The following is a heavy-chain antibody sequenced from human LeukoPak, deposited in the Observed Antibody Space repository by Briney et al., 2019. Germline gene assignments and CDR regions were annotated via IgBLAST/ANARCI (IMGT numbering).Heavy chain of an antibody. J-gene: IGHJ3*02. Sequence: GASVKLSCKASGYTFTNYAIHWVRQAPGQRLEWMGWISAYNGNTNYAQKLQGRVTMTTDTSTSTAYMELRSLRSDDTAVYYCARKYSSSWKKGAFDIWGQGTMVTVSS. CDR2: ISAYNGNT. V-gene: IGHV1-18*01. CDR1: GYTFTNYA. D-gene: IGHD6-13*01. CDR3: ARKYSSSWKKGAFDI.